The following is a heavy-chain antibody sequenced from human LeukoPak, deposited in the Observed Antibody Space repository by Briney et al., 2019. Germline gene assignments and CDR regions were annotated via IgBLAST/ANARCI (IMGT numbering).Heavy chain of an antibody. CDR2: FDPEDGET. J-gene: IGHJ4*02. D-gene: IGHD3-22*01. CDR3: ATAPHQYYYDSSGSHFDY. CDR1: GYTLTELS. V-gene: IGHV1-24*01. Sequence: RASVKVSCKVSGYTLTELSMHWVRQTPGKGPEWMGGFDPEDGETIYAQKFQGGITMTEDTSTDTAYMELSSLRSEDTAVYYCATAPHQYYYDSSGSHFDYWGQGTLVTVSS.